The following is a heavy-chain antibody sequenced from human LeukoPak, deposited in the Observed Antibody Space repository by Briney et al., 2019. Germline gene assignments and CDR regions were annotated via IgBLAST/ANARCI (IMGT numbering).Heavy chain of an antibody. CDR1: GFIFTNYF. D-gene: IGHD5-12*01. Sequence: ASMKVSCKASGFIFTNYFMHWVRQAPGQGLEWMGMIKPSDGNTRYAQRFQDRVTMTTDPPTPTLYMELSSLRAEDTAVYYCARAVDQEFDYWGQGTLVTVSS. CDR3: ARAVDQEFDY. J-gene: IGHJ4*02. V-gene: IGHV1-46*01. CDR2: IKPSDGNT.